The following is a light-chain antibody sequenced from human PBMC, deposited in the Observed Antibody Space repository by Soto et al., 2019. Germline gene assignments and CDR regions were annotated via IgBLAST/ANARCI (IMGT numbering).Light chain of an antibody. V-gene: IGKV3-20*01. CDR2: GAS. Sequence: EIVLTQSPGTLSLSPGERATLSCRASQSVRSSYLAWYQQKPGQAPRLLIYGASSRATGIPDRFSGSGSGTDFTLTISRLEPEDFAVYYCQKYGDSPPWTFGQGTKVDIK. J-gene: IGKJ1*01. CDR3: QKYGDSPPWT. CDR1: QSVRSSY.